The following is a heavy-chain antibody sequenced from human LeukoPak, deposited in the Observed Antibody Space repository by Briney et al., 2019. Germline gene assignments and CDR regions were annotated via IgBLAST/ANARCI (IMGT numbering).Heavy chain of an antibody. CDR2: IIPIFGTA. J-gene: IGHJ6*04. D-gene: IGHD3-9*01. V-gene: IGHV1-69*06. Sequence: SVKVSCKASGGTFSSYAISWVRQAPGQGLEWMGGIIPIFGTANYAQKFQGRVTITADKSTSTAYMELSSLRCEDTAVYYCARDDPRSQLRYFDWPKHALYYYYGMDVWGKGTTVTVSS. CDR1: GGTFSSYA. CDR3: ARDDPRSQLRYFDWPKHALYYYYGMDV.